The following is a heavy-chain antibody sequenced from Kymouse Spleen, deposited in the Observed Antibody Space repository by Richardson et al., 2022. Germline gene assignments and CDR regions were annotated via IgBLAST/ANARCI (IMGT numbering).Heavy chain of an antibody. Sequence: EVQLVESGGGLVQPGGSLRLSCAASGFTFSSYDMHWVRQATGKGLEWVSAIGTAGDTYYPGSVKGRFTISRENAKNSLYLQMNSLRAGDTAVYYCARGYYGSGSSFDYWGQGTLVTVSS. CDR3: ARGYYGSGSSFDY. CDR2: IGTAGDT. J-gene: IGHJ4*02. CDR1: GFTFSSYD. D-gene: IGHD3-10*01. V-gene: IGHV3-13*01.